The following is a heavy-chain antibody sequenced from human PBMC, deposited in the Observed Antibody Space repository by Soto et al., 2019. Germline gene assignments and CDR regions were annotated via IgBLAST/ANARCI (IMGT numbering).Heavy chain of an antibody. D-gene: IGHD4-17*01. V-gene: IGHV4-59*01. CDR2: IYYSGST. J-gene: IGHJ4*02. CDR3: TRGSTTDIGY. CDR1: GGSISSYY. Sequence: SETLSLTCTVSGGSISSYYWSWIRQPPGKGLEWIGYIYYSGSTNYNPSLKSRVTISVDTSKNQFSLKLSSVTAADTAVYYCTRGSTTDIGYWGQGTLVTVAS.